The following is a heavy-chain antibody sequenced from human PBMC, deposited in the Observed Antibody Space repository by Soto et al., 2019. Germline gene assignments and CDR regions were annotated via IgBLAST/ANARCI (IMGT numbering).Heavy chain of an antibody. J-gene: IGHJ5*02. CDR2: ISTSSSTI. V-gene: IGHV3-48*01. Sequence: GGSLRLSCAASGFTFSSYGMNWVRQAPGKGLEWVSYISTSSSTIYYADSVRGQFTISRDNAKNSLYLQMTSLRAEDTAVYYCALLFAGWFDPWGQGTLVTVSS. CDR1: GFTFSSYG. D-gene: IGHD2-15*01. CDR3: ALLFAGWFDP.